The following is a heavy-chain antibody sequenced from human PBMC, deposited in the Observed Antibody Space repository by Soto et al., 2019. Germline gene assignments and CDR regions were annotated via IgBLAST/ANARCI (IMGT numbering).Heavy chain of an antibody. Sequence: QVQLVESGGGVVQPGRSLRLSCAASGFTFSSYGMHWVRQAPGKGLEWVAVIWYDGSNKYYADSVKGRFTISRDNSKNTLYLQMNSLRAEDTAVYYCAREFGARSSSWYQRWFDPWGQGTLVTVSS. D-gene: IGHD6-13*01. CDR3: AREFGARSSSWYQRWFDP. CDR2: IWYDGSNK. V-gene: IGHV3-33*01. J-gene: IGHJ5*02. CDR1: GFTFSSYG.